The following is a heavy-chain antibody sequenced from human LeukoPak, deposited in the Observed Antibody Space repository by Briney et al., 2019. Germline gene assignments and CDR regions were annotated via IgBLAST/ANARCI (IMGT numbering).Heavy chain of an antibody. Sequence: QPGGSLRLSCTASGFVVSSNYMSWVRQAPGKGLEWVSLIYSGGNTYYADSVKGRFSTSRDTSRNTLFLQMDSLTAEDTAVYYCTRPSTSGWGNDPFDIWGQGTKVTVSS. CDR3: TRPSTSGWGNDPFDI. CDR2: IYSGGNT. J-gene: IGHJ3*02. V-gene: IGHV3-53*01. D-gene: IGHD6-19*01. CDR1: GFVVSSNY.